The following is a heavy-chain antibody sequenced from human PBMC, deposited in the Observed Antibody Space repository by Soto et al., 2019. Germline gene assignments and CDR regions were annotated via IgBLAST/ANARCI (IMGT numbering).Heavy chain of an antibody. D-gene: IGHD3-9*01. V-gene: IGHV3-23*01. Sequence: GGSLRLSCAASGFTFSSYAMSWVRQAPGKGLEWVSAISGGGGSTYYADSVKGRFTISRDNSKNTLYLLMNSLRAEDTAVYYCAKILTYYDILTGPAYYFVYWGQGTLVTVSS. CDR1: GFTFSSYA. CDR2: ISGGGGST. CDR3: AKILTYYDILTGPAYYFVY. J-gene: IGHJ4*02.